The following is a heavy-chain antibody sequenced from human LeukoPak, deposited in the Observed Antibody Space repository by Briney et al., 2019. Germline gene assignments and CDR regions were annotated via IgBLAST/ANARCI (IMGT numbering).Heavy chain of an antibody. Sequence: SETLSLTCTVSGVSISSYYWSWIRQPAGKGLEWTGRIHTSGSTNYNPSPKSRVTMSVDTSKNQFSLKLSSVTAADAAVYYCARDQYYYDSSGYYSFDYWGQGTLVTVSS. CDR2: IHTSGST. V-gene: IGHV4-4*07. CDR1: GVSISSYY. CDR3: ARDQYYYDSSGYYSFDY. J-gene: IGHJ4*02. D-gene: IGHD3-22*01.